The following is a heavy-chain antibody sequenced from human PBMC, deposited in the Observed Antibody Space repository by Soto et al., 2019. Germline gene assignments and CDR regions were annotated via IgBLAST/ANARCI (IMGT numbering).Heavy chain of an antibody. Sequence: SSVKVSCKASGGTLSSYAIRWVRQAPGQWLEWMGGIIPIFGTANYAQKFQGRVTITADESTSTAYMELSSLRSDNTAVYYCARGSQLRFLEWSDHWGQGTTVAVSS. J-gene: IGHJ6*02. CDR1: GGTLSSYA. CDR3: ARGSQLRFLEWSDH. V-gene: IGHV1-69*13. CDR2: IIPIFGTA. D-gene: IGHD3-3*01.